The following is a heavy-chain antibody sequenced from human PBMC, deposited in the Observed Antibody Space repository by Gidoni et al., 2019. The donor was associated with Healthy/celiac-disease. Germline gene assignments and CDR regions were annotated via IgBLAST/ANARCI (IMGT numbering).Heavy chain of an antibody. Sequence: EVQLAESGGGLVQPVGSSRFCCACSRSAFCCYALYLACQAPGQGLEYVSAISSNGGSTYYANFVKGSFTISSANSKSSLYLQMGSLGAENMALYYCARAMGYCSGGSCLNLDSSAFDIWGQGTMVTVSS. CDR2: ISSNGGST. D-gene: IGHD2-15*01. V-gene: IGHV3-64*01. CDR1: RSAFCCYA. J-gene: IGHJ3*02. CDR3: ARAMGYCSGGSCLNLDSSAFDI.